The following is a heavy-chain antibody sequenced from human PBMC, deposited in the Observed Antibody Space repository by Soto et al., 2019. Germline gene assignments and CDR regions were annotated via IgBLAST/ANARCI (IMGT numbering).Heavy chain of an antibody. D-gene: IGHD2-2*01. CDR3: ASHGVVFCSSTSCPYGYYYGMDV. CDR2: IDPSVPYT. V-gene: IGHV5-10-1*01. CDR1: GFSFSKYK. J-gene: IGHJ6*02. Sequence: GESLKISSAVSGFSFSKYKIGWVRQMPGKGLEWMGRIDPSVPYTNYSPSFQGHVTISADKSISTAYLQWSSLKASDTAMYYCASHGVVFCSSTSCPYGYYYGMDVWGQGTTVTVSS.